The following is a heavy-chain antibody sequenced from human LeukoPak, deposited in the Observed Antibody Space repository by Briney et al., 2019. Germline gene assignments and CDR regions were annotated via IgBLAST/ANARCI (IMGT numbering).Heavy chain of an antibody. CDR1: GFTFSSYA. CDR3: AKEDDYVWASYRCPFDY. Sequence: PGGSLRLSCAASGFTFSSYAMSWVRQAPGKGLEWVSAISGSGGSTYYADSVKGRFTISRDNSKNTLYLQMNSLRAEDTAVYYCAKEDDYVWASYRCPFDYWGQGTLVTVSS. CDR2: ISGSGGST. D-gene: IGHD3-16*02. V-gene: IGHV3-23*01. J-gene: IGHJ4*02.